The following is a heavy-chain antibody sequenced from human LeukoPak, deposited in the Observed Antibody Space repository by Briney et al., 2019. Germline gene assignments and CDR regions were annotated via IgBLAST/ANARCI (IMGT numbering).Heavy chain of an antibody. V-gene: IGHV4-30-2*01. CDR1: GGSISSGGYS. D-gene: IGHD2-2*01. Sequence: PSETLSLTCAVSGGSISSGGYSWSWIRQPPGEGLEWIGYIYHSGSTNYNPSLKSRVTISVDTSKNQFSLKLSSVTAADTAVYYCARITGHLIVVVPAANLDEAYYFDYWGQGTLVTVSS. CDR3: ARITGHLIVVVPAANLDEAYYFDY. CDR2: IYHSGST. J-gene: IGHJ4*02.